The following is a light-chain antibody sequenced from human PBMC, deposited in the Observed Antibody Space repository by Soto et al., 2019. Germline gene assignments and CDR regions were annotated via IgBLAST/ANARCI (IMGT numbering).Light chain of an antibody. CDR1: KLGNKY. CDR2: EDN. CDR3: QAWDSSAVV. Sequence: SYELTPPPSVPVSPGQTASITCSGDKLGNKYACWYQQKPGQSPVLVIYEDNKRPSGIPERFSGSNSGNTATLTISGTQAMDEADYYCQAWDSSAVVFGGGTKLTVL. J-gene: IGLJ2*01. V-gene: IGLV3-1*01.